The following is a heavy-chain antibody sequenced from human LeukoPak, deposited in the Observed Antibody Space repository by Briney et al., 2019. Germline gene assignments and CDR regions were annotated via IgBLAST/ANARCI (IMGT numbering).Heavy chain of an antibody. D-gene: IGHD6-19*01. CDR1: GGSFSGYY. Sequence: SETLSLTCAVYGGSFSGYYWGWIRQPPGKGLEWIGEINHSGSTYYNPSLKSRVTISVDTSKNQFSLKLSSVTAADTAVYYCAKSGYSSGWYVRGPYYFDYWGQGTLVTVSS. V-gene: IGHV4-34*01. CDR2: INHSGST. CDR3: AKSGYSSGWYVRGPYYFDY. J-gene: IGHJ4*02.